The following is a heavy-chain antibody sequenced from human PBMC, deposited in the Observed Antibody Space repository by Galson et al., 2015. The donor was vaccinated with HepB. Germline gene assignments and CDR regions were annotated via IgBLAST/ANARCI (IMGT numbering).Heavy chain of an antibody. CDR2: MNPNSGNT. CDR1: GYTFTSYD. J-gene: IGHJ5*02. V-gene: IGHV1-8*01. D-gene: IGHD2-15*01. CDR3: ARGRLVAATYWFDP. Sequence: SVKVSCKASGYTFTSYDINWARQATGQGLEWMGWMNPNSGNTGYAQKFQGRVTMTRNTSISTAYMELSSLRSEDTAVYYCARGRLVAATYWFDPWGQGTLVTVSS.